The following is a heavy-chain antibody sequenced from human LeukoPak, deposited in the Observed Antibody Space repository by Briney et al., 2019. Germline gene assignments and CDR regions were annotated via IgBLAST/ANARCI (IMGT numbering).Heavy chain of an antibody. D-gene: IGHD6-19*01. CDR3: AREPWIAVAGTGGLDH. CDR1: GYTFTSYG. Sequence: GASVKVSCKASGYTFTSYGISWVRQAPGQGLEWMGWISAYNGNTNYAQKLQGRVTMTTDTSTSTAYMELRSLRSDDTAVYYCAREPWIAVAGTGGLDHWGQGTLVTVSS. V-gene: IGHV1-18*01. J-gene: IGHJ4*02. CDR2: ISAYNGNT.